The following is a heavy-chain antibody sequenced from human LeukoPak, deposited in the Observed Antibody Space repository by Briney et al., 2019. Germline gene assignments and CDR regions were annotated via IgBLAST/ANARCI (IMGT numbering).Heavy chain of an antibody. V-gene: IGHV3-23*01. CDR1: GFTFSSYA. Sequence: PGGSLRLSCAASGFTFSSYAMSWVRQAPGKGLEWVSAISGSGGSTYYADSVKGRFTISRDNSKNTLYLQMNSLRAEDTAAYYCAKDKSVVVAATESYFDYWGQGTLVTVSS. CDR3: AKDKSVVVAATESYFDY. D-gene: IGHD2-15*01. J-gene: IGHJ4*02. CDR2: ISGSGGST.